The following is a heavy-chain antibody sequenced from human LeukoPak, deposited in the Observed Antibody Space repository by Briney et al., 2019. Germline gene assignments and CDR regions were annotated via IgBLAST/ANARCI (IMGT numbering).Heavy chain of an antibody. J-gene: IGHJ4*02. CDR3: ATKQWLAPPPDS. CDR2: INCDGTVT. V-gene: IGHV3-74*01. CDR1: GFPLSKYW. Sequence: GGPLTLPCAPSGFPLSKYWMLWVRRAPGKALESGSRINCDGTVTTYADSVKGRFTVSRDNADNTTFLQMNSVRDEDTAVYYCATKQWLAPPPDSWGQGTPVTVSS. D-gene: IGHD6-19*01.